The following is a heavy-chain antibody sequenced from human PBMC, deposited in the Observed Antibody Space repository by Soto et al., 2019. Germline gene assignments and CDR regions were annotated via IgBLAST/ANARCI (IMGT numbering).Heavy chain of an antibody. V-gene: IGHV4-30-4*01. CDR1: GGSISSGDYY. Sequence: PSETLSLTCTVSGGSISSGDYYWSWIRQPPGKGLEWIGYIYYSGSTYYNPSLKSRVTISVDTSNNQFSLKLSSVTAADTAVYYCARARGSSGWYHYYYYGMDVWGQGTTVTVSS. CDR3: ARARGSSGWYHYYYYGMDV. J-gene: IGHJ6*02. D-gene: IGHD6-19*01. CDR2: IYYSGST.